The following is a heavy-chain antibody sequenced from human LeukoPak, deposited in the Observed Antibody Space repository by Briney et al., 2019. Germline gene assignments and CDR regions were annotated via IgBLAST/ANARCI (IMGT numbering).Heavy chain of an antibody. Sequence: GRSLRLSCAASGFTFDDCAMHWVRQAPGKGPEWVSGISWNSGSTGYADSVKGRFTISRDNAKNSLYLQMNSLRVEDTALYYCAKDSVVATTLYYFDYWGQGTLVTVSS. J-gene: IGHJ4*02. CDR1: GFTFDDCA. V-gene: IGHV3-9*01. CDR3: AKDSVVATTLYYFDY. CDR2: ISWNSGST. D-gene: IGHD5-12*01.